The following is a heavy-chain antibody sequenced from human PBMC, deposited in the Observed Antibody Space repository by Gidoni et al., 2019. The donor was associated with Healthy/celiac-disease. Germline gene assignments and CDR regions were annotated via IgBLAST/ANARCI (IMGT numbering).Heavy chain of an antibody. CDR2: IYYSGST. CDR3: ALGTVTMPAAYYYYGMDV. J-gene: IGHJ6*02. D-gene: IGHD4-17*01. V-gene: IGHV4-31*03. Sequence: QVQLQESGPGLVKPSQTLSLTCTVSGCSISSGGYYWSWIRQHPGKRLEWIGYIYYSGSTYYNPSLKSRVTISVDTSKNQFSLKLSSVTAADTAVYYCALGTVTMPAAYYYYGMDVWGQGTTVTVSS. CDR1: GCSISSGGYY.